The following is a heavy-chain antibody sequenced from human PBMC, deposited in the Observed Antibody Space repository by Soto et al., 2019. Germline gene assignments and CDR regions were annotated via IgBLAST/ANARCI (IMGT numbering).Heavy chain of an antibody. CDR1: GKSIRSAGYY. V-gene: IGHV4-31*11. D-gene: IGHD4-17*01. CDR2: ISYSGDT. J-gene: IGHJ3*01. Sequence: QVQLQETGPGLVKPSQTLSLTCGVSGKSIRSAGYYWTWIRQRPGKGLEWIGHISYSGDTHYSPSLTSRVTISLDPSKNQFSLELTSVKAADTAVYYCATSPPGDNDAFDVWGQGTLVSVSS. CDR3: ATSPPGDNDAFDV.